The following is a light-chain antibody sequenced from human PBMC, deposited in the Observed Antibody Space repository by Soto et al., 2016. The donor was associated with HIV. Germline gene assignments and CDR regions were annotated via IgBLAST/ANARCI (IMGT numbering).Light chain of an antibody. CDR3: QVWDTSSDWV. J-gene: IGLJ3*02. Sequence: SYELTQPPSLSVAPGKTATFTCGGYNIGSRAVHWYQQKTGQAPVLVVRFYGDRPSAIPERFSVSDSGNTAILTISAVEAGDEADYYCQVWDTSSDWVFGGGTKLTVL. CDR1: NIGSRA. V-gene: IGLV3-21*01. CDR2: FYG.